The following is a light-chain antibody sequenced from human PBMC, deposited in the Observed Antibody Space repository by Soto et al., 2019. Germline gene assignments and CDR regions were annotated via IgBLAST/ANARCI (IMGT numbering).Light chain of an antibody. CDR1: QSVSSSF. Sequence: EIVLTQSPGTLSLSPGERATLSCRASQSVSSSFLAWYQQKPGQAPRLLIYGASNRATGIPDRFSGSGSGTEFTLTISRLEPEDFAVYYCQKYVTSPWAFGQGTKVAIE. CDR2: GAS. CDR3: QKYVTSPWA. J-gene: IGKJ1*01. V-gene: IGKV3-20*01.